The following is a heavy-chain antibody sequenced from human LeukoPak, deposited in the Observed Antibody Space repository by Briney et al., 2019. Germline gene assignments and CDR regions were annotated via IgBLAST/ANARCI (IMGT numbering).Heavy chain of an antibody. Sequence: GGSLRLSCAASGFTFSSYSMNWVRQAPGKGLEWVSSISSSSSYIYYADSVKGRFTISRDNAKNSLYLQMNSLRAEDTAVYYCAGLSPYYYGMDVWGQGTTVTVPS. CDR1: GFTFSSYS. V-gene: IGHV3-21*01. CDR2: ISSSSSYI. CDR3: AGLSPYYYGMDV. J-gene: IGHJ6*02. D-gene: IGHD3-16*02.